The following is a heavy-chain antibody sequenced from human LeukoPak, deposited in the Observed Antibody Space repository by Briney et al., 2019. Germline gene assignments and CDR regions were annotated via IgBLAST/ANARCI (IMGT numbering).Heavy chain of an antibody. CDR2: IYYSGST. J-gene: IGHJ6*03. CDR3: ARTTEGYCRGRSCYSYYYYMDV. Sequence: PSETLSLTCTVSGGSISNYYWSWIRQPPGKELEWIGYIYYSGSTNYNPSLKSRVTISVDTSKNQFSLKLSSVTAADTAAYYCARTTEGYCRGRSCYSYYYYMDVWGKGTTVTVSS. D-gene: IGHD2-15*01. CDR1: GGSISNYY. V-gene: IGHV4-59*01.